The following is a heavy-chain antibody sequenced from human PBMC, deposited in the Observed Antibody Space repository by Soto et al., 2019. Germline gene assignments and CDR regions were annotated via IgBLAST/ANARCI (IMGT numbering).Heavy chain of an antibody. Sequence: SETLSLTCAVYGGSFSDYYWNWIRQPPGKGLEWIGEINHSGSTNYNPSLKSRVTISADTSKNHFSLNLSSVTVADTAVYSCARGRVGATNWNWFDPWGQGTQVTVSS. J-gene: IGHJ5*02. CDR1: GGSFSDYY. CDR3: ARGRVGATNWNWFDP. V-gene: IGHV4-34*01. D-gene: IGHD1-26*01. CDR2: INHSGST.